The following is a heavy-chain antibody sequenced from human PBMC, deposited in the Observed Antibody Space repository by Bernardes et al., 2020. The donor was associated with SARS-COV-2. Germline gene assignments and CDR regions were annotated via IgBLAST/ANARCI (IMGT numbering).Heavy chain of an antibody. CDR3: ARVSDAYCSSTSCYMGYGDYDY. D-gene: IGHD2-2*02. CDR1: GFTFSSYS. J-gene: IGHJ4*02. V-gene: IGHV3-21*01. CDR2: ISSSSSYI. Sequence: GSLRLSCAASGFTFSSYSMNWVRQAPGKGLEWVSSISSSSSYIYYADSVKGRFTISRDNAKNSLYLQMNSLRAEDTAVYYCARVSDAYCSSTSCYMGYGDYDYGGQGTLVTVSS.